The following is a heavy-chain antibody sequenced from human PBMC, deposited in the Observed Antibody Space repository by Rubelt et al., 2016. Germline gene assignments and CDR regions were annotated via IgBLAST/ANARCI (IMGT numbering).Heavy chain of an antibody. CDR3: ARANSGSGYFGIDY. V-gene: IGHV1-46*01. D-gene: IGHD3-22*01. Sequence: QVQLVQSGAEVKKPGASVKVSCKASGYTFTRYYMHWVRQAPGQGLAWMGIINPSGGSTGYAPKFQGRITMTRETSTSTGYMELSSLRSEDTAGYYCARANSGSGYFGIDYWGQGTLVTVSS. J-gene: IGHJ4*02. CDR1: GYTFTRYY. CDR2: INPSGGST.